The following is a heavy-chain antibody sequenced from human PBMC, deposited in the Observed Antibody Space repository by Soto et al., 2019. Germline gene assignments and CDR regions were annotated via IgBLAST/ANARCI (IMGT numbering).Heavy chain of an antibody. J-gene: IGHJ4*02. V-gene: IGHV3-15*01. CDR1: GFTFTNAW. Sequence: EVQLVESGGGLVKPGGSLRLSCAASGFTFTNAWITWVRQAPGKGLEWVGRIKSKTDGGTTDYAAPVKGRLTNTRDDSKNRLFLQMNSLKPEDTAVYYCTTGNPIYYGAAHLVYWRQGTMVTLSS. CDR2: IKSKTDGGTT. CDR3: TTGNPIYYGAAHLVY. D-gene: IGHD3-10*01.